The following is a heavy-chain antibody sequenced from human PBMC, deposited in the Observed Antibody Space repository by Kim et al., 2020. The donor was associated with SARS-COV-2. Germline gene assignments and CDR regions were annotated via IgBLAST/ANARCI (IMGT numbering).Heavy chain of an antibody. CDR1: GGSISSSSYY. J-gene: IGHJ5*02. V-gene: IGHV4-39*01. Sequence: SETLSLTCTVSGGSISSSSYYWGWIRQPPGKGLEWIGSIYYSGSTYYNPSLKSRVTISVDTSKNQFSLKLSSVTAADTAVYYCARPHLPYYYGSGSYEFGENRQKNWFDPWGQGTLVTVSS. CDR3: ARPHLPYYYGSGSYEFGENRQKNWFDP. D-gene: IGHD3-10*01. CDR2: IYYSGST.